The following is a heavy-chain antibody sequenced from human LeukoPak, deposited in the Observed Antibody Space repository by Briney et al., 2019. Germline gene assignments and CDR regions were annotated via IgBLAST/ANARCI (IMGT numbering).Heavy chain of an antibody. D-gene: IGHD5-18*01. CDR2: ISYDGSNK. J-gene: IGHJ4*02. CDR1: GFTFSSYG. V-gene: IGHV3-30*18. CDR3: AKDLMGYSYGSSDY. Sequence: GRSLRLSCAASGFTFSSYGVHWVRQAPGKGLEWVAVISYDGSNKYYADSVKGRFTISRDNSKNTLYLQMNSLRAEDTAVYYCAKDLMGYSYGSSDYWGQGTLVTVSS.